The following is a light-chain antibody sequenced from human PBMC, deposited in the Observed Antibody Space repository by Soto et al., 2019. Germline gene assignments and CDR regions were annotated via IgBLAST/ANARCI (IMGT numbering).Light chain of an antibody. V-gene: IGLV2-14*01. Sequence: QSALTQPASVSGSPGQSITISCTGTSSDIGGSDFVSWYQQHPGKAPKLVMSEVNNRPSGVSNRFSGSKSGNTASLTISGLQADDEADYYCSSYTTSSALQVFGTGTKLTVL. CDR3: SSYTTSSALQV. CDR2: EVN. J-gene: IGLJ1*01. CDR1: SSDIGGSDF.